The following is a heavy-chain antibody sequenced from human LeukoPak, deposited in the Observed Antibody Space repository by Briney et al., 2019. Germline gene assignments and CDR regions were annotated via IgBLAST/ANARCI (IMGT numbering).Heavy chain of an antibody. J-gene: IGHJ4*02. CDR3: ARRSGYTYGCTFDY. Sequence: GGSLRLSCAASGFTFSSYAMHWVRQAPGKGLEYVSAISSNGGSPYYANSVKGRFTIYRYNLKNALHLQRRSLRAEYMAVYYCARRSGYTYGCTFDYWGQGTLVSVSS. D-gene: IGHD5-18*01. CDR2: ISSNGGSP. V-gene: IGHV3-64*01. CDR1: GFTFSSYA.